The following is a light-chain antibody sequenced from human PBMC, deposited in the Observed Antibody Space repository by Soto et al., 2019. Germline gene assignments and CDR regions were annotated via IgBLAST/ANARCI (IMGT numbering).Light chain of an antibody. CDR2: GAS. CDR3: QQYNNWPPLT. V-gene: IGKV3-15*01. CDR1: QSVTSN. J-gene: IGKJ4*01. Sequence: EIVMTQSPATLSVSPGERATLSCRASQSVTSNLAWYQQKPGQAPSLLIYGASTRATGIPARFSGSGSATEFTLTISSLQSEDFAVYYCQQYNNWPPLTFGGGTKVEIK.